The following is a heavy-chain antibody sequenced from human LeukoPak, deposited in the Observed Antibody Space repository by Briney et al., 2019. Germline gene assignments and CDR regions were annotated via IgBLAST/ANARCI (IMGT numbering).Heavy chain of an antibody. D-gene: IGHD6-13*01. J-gene: IGHJ4*02. Sequence: GGSLRLSCAASGFTFSSYAMHWVRQAPGKGLEWVAVISYDGSNKYYADSVKGRFTISRDNSKHTLYLQMNSLRAEDTAVYYCARDGGVSSSWADYWGQGTLVTVSS. V-gene: IGHV3-30*04. CDR2: ISYDGSNK. CDR1: GFTFSSYA. CDR3: ARDGGVSSSWADY.